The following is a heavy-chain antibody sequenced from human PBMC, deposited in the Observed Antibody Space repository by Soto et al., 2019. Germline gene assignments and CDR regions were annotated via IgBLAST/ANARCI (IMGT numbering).Heavy chain of an antibody. J-gene: IGHJ4*02. Sequence: AGGSLRLSCTASGFTFGDYAMSWVRQAPGKGLEWVGFIRSKAYGGTTEYAASVKGRFTISRDDSKSIAYLQMNSLKTEDTAVYYCTLRSSGWRTGLNYWGQGTLVTVSS. D-gene: IGHD6-19*01. CDR3: TLRSSGWRTGLNY. V-gene: IGHV3-49*04. CDR2: IRSKAYGGTT. CDR1: GFTFGDYA.